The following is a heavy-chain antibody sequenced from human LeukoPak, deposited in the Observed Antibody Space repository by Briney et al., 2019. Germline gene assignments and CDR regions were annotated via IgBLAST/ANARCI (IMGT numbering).Heavy chain of an antibody. D-gene: IGHD2-15*01. J-gene: IGHJ4*02. CDR3: ATTLPYAVYCSGGDCPYLFDH. CDR1: GSTLSIFG. Sequence: GGSHRPSRSAAGSTLSIFGMSCLPQAPGKGLEWVSAIRGSGAQTFYADSVKGRFTISRDNPKSTLYLEMNSMRAEDTAVYYCATTLPYAVYCSGGDCPYLFDHWGQGAWSPSPQ. CDR2: IRGSGAQT. V-gene: IGHV3-23*01.